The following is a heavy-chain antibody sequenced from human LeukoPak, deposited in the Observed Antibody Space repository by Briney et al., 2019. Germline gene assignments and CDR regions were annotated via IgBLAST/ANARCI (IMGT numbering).Heavy chain of an antibody. D-gene: IGHD1-26*01. CDR3: ASGSYLFDY. J-gene: IGHJ4*02. CDR2: IYYSGST. V-gene: IGHV4-39*07. Sequence: PSETQSLTCTVSGGSISSSSYYWGWIRQPPGKGLEWIGSIYYSGSTYYNPSLKSRVTISVDTSKNQFSLKLSSVTAADTAVYYCASGSYLFDYWGQGTLVTVSS. CDR1: GGSISSSSYY.